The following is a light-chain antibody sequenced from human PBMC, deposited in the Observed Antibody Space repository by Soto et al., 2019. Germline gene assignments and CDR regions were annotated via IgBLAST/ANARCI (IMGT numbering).Light chain of an antibody. Sequence: DIQMTQSPSSLSASVGDRVTITCRASQGISNYLAWYQQKPGKVPKLLIYAASTLQSGVPSRFSGSGSGTDFSLTISSLQPEDVAAYYCQKYNSALWTFGQGTKVEIK. V-gene: IGKV1-27*01. CDR2: AAS. J-gene: IGKJ1*01. CDR1: QGISNY. CDR3: QKYNSALWT.